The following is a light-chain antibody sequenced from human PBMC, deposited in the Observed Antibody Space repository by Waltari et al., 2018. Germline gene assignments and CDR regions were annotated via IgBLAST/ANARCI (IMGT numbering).Light chain of an antibody. Sequence: IVLTQSPGTLSLSPGGRATLSCRASQDIGHYLAWYQQKPGQAPRLLIYATSTRAAGFPDRFSGSGSGADCSLTITRLEPEDFAVYYCQHHVRLPATFGQGTKV. CDR1: QDIGHY. V-gene: IGKV3-20*01. CDR2: ATS. CDR3: QHHVRLPAT. J-gene: IGKJ1*01.